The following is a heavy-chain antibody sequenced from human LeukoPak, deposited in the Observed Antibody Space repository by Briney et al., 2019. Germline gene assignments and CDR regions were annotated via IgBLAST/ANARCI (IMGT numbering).Heavy chain of an antibody. CDR3: ATDGGDCSSTSCYTFFDY. D-gene: IGHD2-2*02. J-gene: IGHJ4*02. CDR1: GFTFSSYG. CDR2: IRYDGSNK. Sequence: GGSLRLSCAASGFTFSSYGMHWVRQAPGKGLEWVAFIRYDGSNKYYADSVKGRFTISRDNSKNTLYLQMNSLRTEDTAVYYCATDGGDCSSTSCYTFFDYWGQGTLVTVSS. V-gene: IGHV3-30*02.